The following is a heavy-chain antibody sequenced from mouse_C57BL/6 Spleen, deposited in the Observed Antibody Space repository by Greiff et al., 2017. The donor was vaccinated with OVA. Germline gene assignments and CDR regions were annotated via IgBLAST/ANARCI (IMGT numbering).Heavy chain of an antibody. J-gene: IGHJ2*01. Sequence: VQLQQSGPELVKPGASVKISCKASGYAFSSSWMNWVKQRPGKGLEWIGRIYPGDGDTNYNGKFKGKATLTAYKSSSTAYMQLSSLTSEDSAVYFCARDITTVVAYYFDYWGQGTTLTVSS. CDR1: GYAFSSSW. CDR3: ARDITTVVAYYFDY. CDR2: IYPGDGDT. D-gene: IGHD1-1*01. V-gene: IGHV1-82*01.